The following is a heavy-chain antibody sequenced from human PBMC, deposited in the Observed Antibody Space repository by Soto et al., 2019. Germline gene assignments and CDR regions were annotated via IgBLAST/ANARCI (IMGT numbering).Heavy chain of an antibody. J-gene: IGHJ6*02. V-gene: IGHV3-13*01. Sequence: GGSLRLSCAASGFTFSSYDMHWVRQATGKGLEWVSAIGTAGDTYYPGSVKGRFTISRENAKNSLYLQMNSLRAEDTAVYYCAREPTIFGAGRYYYYGMDVWGQGTTVTVS. CDR2: IGTAGDT. CDR1: GFTFSSYD. CDR3: AREPTIFGAGRYYYYGMDV. D-gene: IGHD3-3*01.